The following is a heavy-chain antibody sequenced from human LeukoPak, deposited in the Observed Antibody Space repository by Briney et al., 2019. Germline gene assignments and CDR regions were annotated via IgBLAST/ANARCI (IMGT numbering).Heavy chain of an antibody. CDR2: IRYDGNNK. V-gene: IGHV3-30*02. Sequence: PGGSLRLSCAASGFTFSSYGMHWVRQAPGKGLEWVAFIRYDGNNKYYADSVKGRFTISRDNAKNSLYLQMNSLRAEDTAVYYCAREMLAAVAAQSWGQGTLVTVSS. CDR1: GFTFSSYG. D-gene: IGHD6-19*01. CDR3: AREMLAAVAAQS. J-gene: IGHJ5*02.